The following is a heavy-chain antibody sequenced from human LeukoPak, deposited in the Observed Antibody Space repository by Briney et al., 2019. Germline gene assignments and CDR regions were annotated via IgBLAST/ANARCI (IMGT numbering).Heavy chain of an antibody. CDR2: IGSSGGST. D-gene: IGHD7-27*01. V-gene: IGHV3-23*01. CDR3: AKDEVPGDSIISIDY. Sequence: GGSLRLSCAASGFIFRSYAMIWVRQAPGKGLEWVSVIGSSGGSTYYADSVKGRFTISRDNSKNTLYLQMNSLRAEDTALYYCAKDEVPGDSIISIDYWGQGTLVTVSS. J-gene: IGHJ4*02. CDR1: GFIFRSYA.